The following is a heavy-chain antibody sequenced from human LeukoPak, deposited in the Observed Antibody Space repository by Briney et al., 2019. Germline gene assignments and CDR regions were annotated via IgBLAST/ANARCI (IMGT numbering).Heavy chain of an antibody. CDR1: GFTFSSYE. D-gene: IGHD3-10*01. CDR3: ARGWFGELISRFDY. J-gene: IGHJ4*02. V-gene: IGHV3-48*03. CDR2: IGSRGNVV. Sequence: PGGSLKLSCAASGFTFSSYEMSWVRQAPGKGLEWISYIGSRGNVVFYADSVEGRFTISRDDAENSMYLQMNSLRTEDTAVYYCARGWFGELISRFDYWGQGTLATVSS.